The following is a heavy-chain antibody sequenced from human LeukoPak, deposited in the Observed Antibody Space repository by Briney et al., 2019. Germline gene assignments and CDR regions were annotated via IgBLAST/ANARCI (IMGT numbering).Heavy chain of an antibody. J-gene: IGHJ6*03. D-gene: IGHD1-7*01. CDR2: IRYDGSYK. CDR1: GFTFSSYG. CDR3: AKNYLTGTTSYYYMDV. Sequence: TGGSLRLSRAASGFTFSSYGMHWVRQAPGKGLEWVAFIRYDGSYKYYADSVKGRFTISRDNSKNTLFLQMNSLRAEDTAVYYCAKNYLTGTTSYYYMDVWGKGTTVTVSS. V-gene: IGHV3-30*02.